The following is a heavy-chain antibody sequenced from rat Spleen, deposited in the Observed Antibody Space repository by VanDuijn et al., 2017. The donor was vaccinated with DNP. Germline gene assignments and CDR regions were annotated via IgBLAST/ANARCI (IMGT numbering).Heavy chain of an antibody. CDR3: ARWQLYLSYFDY. CDR1: GFSLTSYY. CDR2: IWNTGAT. J-gene: IGHJ2*01. D-gene: IGHD1-2*01. Sequence: QVQLKESGPGLVQPSQTLSLTCTVAGFSLTSYYVHWVRQPPGKDLEWMGVIWNTGATQFNSALKSRLSISRDTSKSQVLLKMNSLQTEDTAMYFCARWQLYLSYFDYWGQGVMVTVSS. V-gene: IGHV2-41*01.